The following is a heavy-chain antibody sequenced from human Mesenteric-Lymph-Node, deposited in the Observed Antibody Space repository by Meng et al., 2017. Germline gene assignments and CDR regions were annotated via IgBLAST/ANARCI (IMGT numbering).Heavy chain of an antibody. D-gene: IGHD3-3*01. CDR2: ISGSGGNT. Sequence: EVHVMDSGGGLVQPGGSLRLSCEASGFTFSSHAMSWVRQAPGKGLDWVSGISGSGGNTYYADSVKGRFTISRDNSKNTLYLQMNSLRAEDTAVYYCALWSGPDDYWGQGTLVTVSS. J-gene: IGHJ4*02. CDR3: ALWSGPDDY. CDR1: GFTFSSHA. V-gene: IGHV3-23*01.